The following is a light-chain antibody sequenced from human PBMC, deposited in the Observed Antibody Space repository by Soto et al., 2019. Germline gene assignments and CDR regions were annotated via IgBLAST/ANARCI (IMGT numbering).Light chain of an antibody. V-gene: IGKV1-39*01. CDR2: AAS. Sequence: DIQMTQSPSSLSASVGDRVTITCRASQTISNFLNWYQMKPGKAPKLLIYAASTLQSGVPSRFSGSGSGTDFTLSISSLHPEDFATYYCQQGHSTPYTFGQGTKVEIK. J-gene: IGKJ2*01. CDR3: QQGHSTPYT. CDR1: QTISNF.